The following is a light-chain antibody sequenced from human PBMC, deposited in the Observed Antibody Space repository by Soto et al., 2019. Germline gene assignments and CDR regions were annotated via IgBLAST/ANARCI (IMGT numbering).Light chain of an antibody. V-gene: IGKV4-1*01. Sequence: DIVMNQSQTSLAVSLCERATINRKPSQSIFYNFNHKNYLAWYQQRPGQPPRLLMYWASTRAYGVPARFSGSGSGTDFTLTISSLQAEDVAVYSCHQYFTSPQTFGQGTKVDIK. J-gene: IGKJ1*01. CDR1: QSIFYNFNHKNY. CDR3: HQYFTSPQT. CDR2: WAS.